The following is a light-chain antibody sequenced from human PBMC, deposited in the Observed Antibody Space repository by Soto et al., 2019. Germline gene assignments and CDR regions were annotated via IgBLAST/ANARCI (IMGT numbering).Light chain of an antibody. CDR3: QYYNNYCWT. CDR1: QSISSW. V-gene: IGKV1-5*03. J-gene: IGKJ1*01. CDR2: KTS. Sequence: DIQLTQSPSTLSASVGDRVTITCRASQSISSWLAWYQQKPGKAPKFLIYKTSNLESGVPSRLSGSGSGTEFTLTISSLQPDDFAPYYCQYYNNYCWTFGQGTKVEIK.